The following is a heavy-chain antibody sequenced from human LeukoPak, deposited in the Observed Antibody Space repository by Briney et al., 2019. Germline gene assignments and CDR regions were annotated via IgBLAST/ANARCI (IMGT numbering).Heavy chain of an antibody. Sequence: SQTLSLTCTVSGGSISSGDYYWSWIRQPPGKGLEWIGYIYYSGSTYYNPSLKSRVTISVDTSKNQFSLKLSSVTAADTAVYYCASETYCSSTSCYTPESHNWFDPWGQGTLVTVSS. V-gene: IGHV4-30-4*01. CDR2: IYYSGST. CDR3: ASETYCSSTSCYTPESHNWFDP. J-gene: IGHJ5*02. CDR1: GGSISSGDYY. D-gene: IGHD2-2*02.